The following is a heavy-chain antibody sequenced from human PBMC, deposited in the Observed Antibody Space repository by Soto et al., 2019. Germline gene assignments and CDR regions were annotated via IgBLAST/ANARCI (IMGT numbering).Heavy chain of an antibody. V-gene: IGHV3-33*01. Sequence: PGGSLRLSCAASGFTFSSYGMHWVRQAPGKGLEWVAVIWYDGSNKYYADSVKGRFTISRDNSKNTLYLQMNSLRAEDTAVYYCARGGGDCSGGSCYSNHYYYYCMDVWGQGTTVTVSS. CDR3: ARGGGDCSGGSCYSNHYYYYCMDV. D-gene: IGHD2-15*01. CDR2: IWYDGSNK. J-gene: IGHJ6*02. CDR1: GFTFSSYG.